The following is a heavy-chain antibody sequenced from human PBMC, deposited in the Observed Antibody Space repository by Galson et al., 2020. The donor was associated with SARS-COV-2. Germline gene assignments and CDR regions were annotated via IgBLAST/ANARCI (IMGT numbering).Heavy chain of an antibody. J-gene: IGHJ1*01. Sequence: GESLKISCAASGFTFSSYAMSWVRQAPGKGLEWVSAISGSGGSTYYADSVKGRFTISRDNSKNTLYLQMNSLRAEDTAVYYCAKDRTVHSGSYMHFQHWGQGTLVTVSS. D-gene: IGHD1-26*01. CDR1: GFTFSSYA. CDR2: ISGSGGST. V-gene: IGHV3-23*01. CDR3: AKDRTVHSGSYMHFQH.